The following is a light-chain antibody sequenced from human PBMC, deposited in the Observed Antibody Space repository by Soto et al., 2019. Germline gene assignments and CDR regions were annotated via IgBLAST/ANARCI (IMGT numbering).Light chain of an antibody. Sequence: DIQMTQSPSSLSASLGDRVTITFRASQSISSYLNWYQQKPGKAPKLLIYAASSLQSGVPSRFSGSGSGTDFTLTISSLQPEDFATYYCQQANSFPPFGQGTRLEI. V-gene: IGKV1-39*01. CDR3: QQANSFPP. CDR1: QSISSY. J-gene: IGKJ5*01. CDR2: AAS.